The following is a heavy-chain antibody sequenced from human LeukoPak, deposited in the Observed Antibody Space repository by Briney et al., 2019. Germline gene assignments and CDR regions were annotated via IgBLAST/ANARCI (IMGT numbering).Heavy chain of an antibody. V-gene: IGHV4-38-2*02. J-gene: IGHJ4*02. CDR3: ASSWYGHDY. D-gene: IGHD6-13*01. CDR1: GYSISSGYY. CDR2: IYHSGST. Sequence: SETLSLTCTVSGYSISSGYYWGWIRQPPGKGLEWIGSIYHSGSTNYNPSLKSRVTISVDTSKNQFSLKLSSVTAADTAVYYCASSWYGHDYWGQGTLVTVSS.